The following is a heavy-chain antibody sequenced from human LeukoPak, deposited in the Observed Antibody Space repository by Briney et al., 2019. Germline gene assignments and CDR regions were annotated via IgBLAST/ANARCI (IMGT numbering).Heavy chain of an antibody. D-gene: IGHD3-22*01. CDR1: GFSFNNFG. J-gene: IGHJ4*02. CDR3: AKSSYYDSSGFYREYYFDY. Sequence: GGSLRLSCVASGFSFNNFGMSWVRQAPGKGLEWVSCISGTGGSTHYADSVKGRFTISRDNSKNTLYLQMNSLRAGDTAIYYCAKSSYYDSSGFYREYYFDYWGQGTLVPVPS. V-gene: IGHV3-23*01. CDR2: ISGTGGST.